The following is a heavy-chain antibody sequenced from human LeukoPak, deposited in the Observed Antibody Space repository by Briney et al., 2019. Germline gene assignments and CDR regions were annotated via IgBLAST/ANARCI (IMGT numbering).Heavy chain of an antibody. CDR3: ARRPRDGYYYYFDY. J-gene: IGHJ4*02. Sequence: PSETLSLTCAVYGGSFSGYYWSWIRQPPGKGLEWIGEINHSGSTNYNPSLKSRVTISVDTSKNQFSLKLSSVTAADTAVYYCARRPRDGYYYYFDYWGQGTLVTVSS. CDR2: INHSGST. CDR1: GGSFSGYY. V-gene: IGHV4-34*01. D-gene: IGHD3-22*01.